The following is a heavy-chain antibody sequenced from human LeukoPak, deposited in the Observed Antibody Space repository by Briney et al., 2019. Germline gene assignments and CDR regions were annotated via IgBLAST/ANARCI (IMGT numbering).Heavy chain of an antibody. CDR1: VGTFSSYA. J-gene: IGHJ4*02. CDR2: IIPLFGTA. CDR3: RRLSHYDILTGYSDY. D-gene: IGHD3-9*01. V-gene: IGHV1-69*05. Sequence: SVKVSCKASVGTFSSYAISWVRQAPGQGLEWMGGIIPLFGTANSAQKFQGRVTTTTDESTNTPHMEPSSLRSEDTELNYCRRLSHYDILTGYSDYCGQGTLVTVSS.